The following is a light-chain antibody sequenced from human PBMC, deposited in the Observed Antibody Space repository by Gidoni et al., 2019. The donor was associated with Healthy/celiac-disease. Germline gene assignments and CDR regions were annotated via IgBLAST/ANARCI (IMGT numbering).Light chain of an antibody. CDR1: SSNIGSKY. CDR3: AAWDDSLSGFYV. CDR2: RND. Sequence: QSVLTQPPSASGTPGQRVTISCSGSSSNIGSKYVYWYQQLPGTAPKLLIYRNDQRPSGFPDRFSGSKSGTSASLAISGLRSEDEADYYCAAWDDSLSGFYVFGTGTKVTVL. V-gene: IGLV1-47*01. J-gene: IGLJ1*01.